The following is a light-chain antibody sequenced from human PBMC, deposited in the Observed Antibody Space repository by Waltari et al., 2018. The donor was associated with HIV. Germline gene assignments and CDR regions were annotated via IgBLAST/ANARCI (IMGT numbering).Light chain of an antibody. Sequence: EIVMTQSPATLSLSPGESATLSCRASQTINTNLAWYQQKPGQAPRLLIFGASTTATGIPARFSGSGSGTEFTLTISSLQSEDFAVYYCQQRYRWPDTFGQGTKLEIK. J-gene: IGKJ2*01. CDR1: QTINTN. CDR3: QQRYRWPDT. CDR2: GAS. V-gene: IGKV3-15*01.